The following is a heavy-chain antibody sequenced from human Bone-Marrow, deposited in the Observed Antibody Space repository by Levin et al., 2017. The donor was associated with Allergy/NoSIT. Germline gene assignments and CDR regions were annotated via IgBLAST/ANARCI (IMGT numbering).Heavy chain of an antibody. CDR2: ITYDGNGK. D-gene: IGHD2/OR15-2a*01. CDR1: GFTFSAYG. Sequence: GGSLRLSCAASGFTFSAYGMHWVRQAPGKGLEWVAFITYDGNGKHYADSARGRFTISRDNSKNTVYLQMNSLGPEDAAFYYCAKDLTNLYDILNPLYYFDYWGQGTLVTVSS. V-gene: IGHV3-30*18. J-gene: IGHJ4*02. CDR3: AKDLTNLYDILNPLYYFDY.